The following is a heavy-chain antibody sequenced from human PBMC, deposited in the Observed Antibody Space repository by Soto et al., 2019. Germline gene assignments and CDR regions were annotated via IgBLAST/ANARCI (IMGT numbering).Heavy chain of an antibody. CDR3: GREGPVPPPAFVY. J-gene: IGHJ4*02. D-gene: IGHD3-10*01. CDR2: ISPMFGAA. V-gene: IGHV1-69*19. CDR1: GGTFNTYA. Sequence: QVQLVQSGAEMKKPGSSVKVSCQSSGGTFNTYAMNWVRQAPGQGPEWMGDISPMFGAANYAPKFQGRVTITADESQGTSYLQLSSLTAKEPALNFCGREGPVPPPAFVYWGQGTLVTVSS.